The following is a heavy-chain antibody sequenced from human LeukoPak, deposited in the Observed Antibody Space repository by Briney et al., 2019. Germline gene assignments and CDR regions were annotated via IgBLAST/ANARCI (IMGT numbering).Heavy chain of an antibody. V-gene: IGHV3-21*01. CDR2: ISSSSSYI. Sequence: GGSLRLSCAASGFTFSSYSMNWVRQAPGKGLEWVSSISSSSSYIYYADSVKGRFTISRDNAKNSLYLQMNSLRAEDTAVYYCARDDSSSFTIHAFDIWGQGTMVTVSS. J-gene: IGHJ3*02. CDR1: GFTFSSYS. CDR3: ARDDSSSFTIHAFDI. D-gene: IGHD6-13*01.